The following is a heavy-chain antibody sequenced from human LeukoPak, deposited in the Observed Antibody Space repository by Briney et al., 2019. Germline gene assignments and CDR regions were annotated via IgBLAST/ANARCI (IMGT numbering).Heavy chain of an antibody. V-gene: IGHV4-59*01. CDR1: GGSISTYY. D-gene: IGHD3-22*01. CDR2: IYYTGST. Sequence: SETLSLTCTVSGGSISTYYWSWIRQPPGKGLEWIGYIYYTGSTSYNPSLKSRVTISVDTSKNQFSLRLSSVTAADTAVYYCARVTGYMIEDYFDYWGQGTLVAVSS. CDR3: ARVTGYMIEDYFDY. J-gene: IGHJ4*02.